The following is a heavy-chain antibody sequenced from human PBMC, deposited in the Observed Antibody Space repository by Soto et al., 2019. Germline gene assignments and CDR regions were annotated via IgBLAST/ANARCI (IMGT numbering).Heavy chain of an antibody. Sequence: GASVKVSCKASGGTFSSYAISWVRQAPGQGLEWMGGIIPIFGTANYAQKFQGRVTITADKSTSTAYMELSSLRSEDKAVYYCAGGECLYDYGGNFGYCGQGTLVTLSS. CDR3: AGGECLYDYGGNFGY. CDR2: IIPIFGTA. V-gene: IGHV1-69*06. CDR1: GGTFSSYA. J-gene: IGHJ4*02. D-gene: IGHD4-17*01.